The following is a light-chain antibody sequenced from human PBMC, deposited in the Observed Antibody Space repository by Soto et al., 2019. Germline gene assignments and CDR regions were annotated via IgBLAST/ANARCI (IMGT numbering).Light chain of an antibody. CDR2: DAS. J-gene: IGKJ1*01. V-gene: IGKV3-20*01. CDR3: QQYDTSPRT. CDR1: QSVSSIY. Sequence: EIVVTQSPGTLSLSPGERATLSCRASQSVSSIYLAWYQQKPGQAPRLPIYDASSRATGIPDRFSGSGSGTDFTLTISRLEPEDFAVYYCQQYDTSPRTFGQGTKVDIK.